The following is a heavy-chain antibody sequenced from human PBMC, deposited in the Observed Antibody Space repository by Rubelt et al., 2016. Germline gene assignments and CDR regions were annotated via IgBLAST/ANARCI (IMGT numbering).Heavy chain of an antibody. D-gene: IGHD4-23*01. Sequence: QVTLKESGPVLVKPTQTLTLTCTFSGFSLSTSGMCVSWIRQPPGKALEWLARIDWDDDKYYSTSLKTRLTISKDTSKNQVVLTMTNMDPVDTATYYCARAASDYGGNCRNWFDPWGQGTLVTVSS. CDR2: IDWDDDK. V-gene: IGHV2-70*16. CDR3: ARAASDYGGNCRNWFDP. J-gene: IGHJ5*02. CDR1: GFSLSTSGMC.